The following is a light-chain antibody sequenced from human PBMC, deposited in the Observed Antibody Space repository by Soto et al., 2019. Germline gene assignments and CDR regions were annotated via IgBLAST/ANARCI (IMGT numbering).Light chain of an antibody. CDR3: QQYGISAGYT. CDR1: QSVSSNY. J-gene: IGKJ2*01. Sequence: EIVLTQSPGTLSLSPGDRATLSCRASQSVSSNYLAWYRQRPGQAPRLLIYDAFKRASGIQDRISASGSGTDFTLTISRLEPEDFGIYYCQQYGISAGYTFGQGTRLDIK. V-gene: IGKV3-20*01. CDR2: DAF.